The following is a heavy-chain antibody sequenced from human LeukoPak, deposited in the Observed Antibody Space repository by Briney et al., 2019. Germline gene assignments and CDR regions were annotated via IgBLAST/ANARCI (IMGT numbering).Heavy chain of an antibody. CDR2: IYYSGST. CDR1: GGSISSYY. D-gene: IGHD5-24*01. CDR3: ARDADGWFDP. Sequence: SETLSLTSTVSGGSISSYYWSWIRQPPGKGLEGIGYIYYSGSTNYNPSLKSRVAISVDTSKNQFSLKLSSVTAADTAVYYCARDADGWFDPWGQGTLVTVSS. J-gene: IGHJ5*02. V-gene: IGHV4-59*01.